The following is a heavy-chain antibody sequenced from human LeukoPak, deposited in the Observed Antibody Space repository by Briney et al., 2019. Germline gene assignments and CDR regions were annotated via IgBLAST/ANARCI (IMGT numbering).Heavy chain of an antibody. CDR3: AKSRRLLPIFDY. V-gene: IGHV3-23*01. CDR1: GFTFSSYA. CDR2: ISGSGGST. Sequence: TGGSLRLSCAASGFTFSSYAMSWVRQAPGKGLEWVSAISGSGGSTYYADSVKGRFTISRDNSKNTLYLQMNSLRAEDTVVYYCAKSRRLLPIFDYWGQGTLVTVSS. J-gene: IGHJ4*02. D-gene: IGHD3-22*01.